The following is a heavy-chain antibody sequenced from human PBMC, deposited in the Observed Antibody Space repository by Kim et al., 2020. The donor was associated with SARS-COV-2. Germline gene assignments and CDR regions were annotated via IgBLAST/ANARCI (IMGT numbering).Heavy chain of an antibody. V-gene: IGHV4-39*07. D-gene: IGHD6-6*01. Sequence: ITYYNPSLTSRVTISVDTSKNQFSLKLSSVTAADTAVYYCAGGSSSEFDYWGQGTLVTVSS. J-gene: IGHJ4*02. CDR3: AGGSSSEFDY. CDR2: IT.